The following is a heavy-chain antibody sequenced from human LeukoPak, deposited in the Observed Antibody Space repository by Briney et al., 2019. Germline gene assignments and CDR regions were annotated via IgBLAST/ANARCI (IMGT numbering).Heavy chain of an antibody. J-gene: IGHJ4*02. D-gene: IGHD4-23*01. CDR3: AKRSQAVVTPVVVSYYFDY. CDR1: GFTFSNFW. CDR2: IKQDETEK. Sequence: PGGSLRLSCTASGFTFSNFWMGWVRQAPGKGLEWVTNIKQDETEKFYLGSVKGRFTISRDNSKNTLYLQMNSLRAEDTAVYYCAKRSQAVVTPVVVSYYFDYWGQGTLVTVSS. V-gene: IGHV3-7*03.